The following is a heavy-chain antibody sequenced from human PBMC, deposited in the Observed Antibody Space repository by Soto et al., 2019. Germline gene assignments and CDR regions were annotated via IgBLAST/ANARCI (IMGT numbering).Heavy chain of an antibody. V-gene: IGHV1-18*01. J-gene: IGHJ4*02. CDR3: ARGDTYYVNWYFDY. D-gene: IGHD1-1*01. CDR2: ISAYSGNT. CDR1: GFTFTNYY. Sequence: QVQLVQSGPEVKKPGASVKVSCKTSGFTFTNYYINWVRQAPGQGLEVMGWISAYSGNTNYAQNLQGRVTMTTDTSASTAYLELRSLRSDDTAVYFCARGDTYYVNWYFDYWGQGTLVTVSS.